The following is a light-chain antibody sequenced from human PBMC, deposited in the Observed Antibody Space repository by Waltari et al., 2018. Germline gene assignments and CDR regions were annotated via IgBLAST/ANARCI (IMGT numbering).Light chain of an antibody. J-gene: IGLJ2*01. CDR3: SLYTSSSTLV. V-gene: IGLV2-18*01. CDR1: RSAVGSSNR. CDR2: EVS. Sequence: QSALTHPPSVSGSPGQSVTIPCTGTRSAVGSSNRFSWYPQPPGTAPKLMIYEVSNRPSGVPDRFSGSKSGNTASLTISGLQAEDEADYYCSLYTSSSTLVFGGGTKLTVL.